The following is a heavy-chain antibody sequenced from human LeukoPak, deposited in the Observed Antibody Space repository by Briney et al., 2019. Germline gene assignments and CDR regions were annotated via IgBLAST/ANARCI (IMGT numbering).Heavy chain of an antibody. V-gene: IGHV3-9*01. CDR2: IHPNNGGV. J-gene: IGHJ4*02. D-gene: IGHD2-8*01. CDR3: VKDAPNGSVDF. Sequence: QPGGSLRLSCVTSGFTFERYVMHWMRLAPGKGLECVSSIHPNNGGVGYVASVKGRFAISRDNARNSLYLEMTSLRPEDTAVYYCVKDAPNGSVDFWGRGTLVTVSS. CDR1: GFTFERYV.